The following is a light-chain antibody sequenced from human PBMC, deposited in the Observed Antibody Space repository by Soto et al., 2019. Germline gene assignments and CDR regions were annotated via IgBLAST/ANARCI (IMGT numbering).Light chain of an antibody. CDR1: QSINSW. J-gene: IGKJ2*01. V-gene: IGKV1-5*03. CDR3: QQYSRDSA. Sequence: DIQMTQSPATLSASVGDRVTITCRASQSINSWLAWYQQKPGKAPELLIYQASILEPGVPSRFSGSGSGTEFTLTISSLQPDDFATYYCQQYSRDSAFGQGTKVYLK. CDR2: QAS.